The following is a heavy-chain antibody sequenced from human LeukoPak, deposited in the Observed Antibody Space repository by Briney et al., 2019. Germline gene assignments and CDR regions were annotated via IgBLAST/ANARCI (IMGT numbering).Heavy chain of an antibody. J-gene: IGHJ6*02. CDR2: IYYSGST. D-gene: IGHD3-10*01. CDR3: ARDQVEFGELSFGYYGMDV. Sequence: SETLSLTCTVSGGSISSYYRSWIRQPPGKGLEWIGYIYYSGSTNYNPSLKSRVTISVDTSKTQFSLKLSSVTAADTAVYYCARDQVEFGELSFGYYGMDVWGQGTTVTVSS. V-gene: IGHV4-59*01. CDR1: GGSISSYY.